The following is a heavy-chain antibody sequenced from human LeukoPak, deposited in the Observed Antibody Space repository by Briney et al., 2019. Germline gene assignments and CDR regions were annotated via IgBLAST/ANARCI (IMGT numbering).Heavy chain of an antibody. CDR2: IIPIFGTT. J-gene: IGHJ4*02. CDR3: ARDRFPDSSGYYYSDY. CDR1: GGTFSNYA. Sequence: SVKVSCKASGGTFSNYAISWVRQAPGHGLECMGGIIPIFGTTNYAQKFQGRVTITTDESTSTAYMELSSLRSEDTAVYYCARDRFPDSSGYYYSDYWGQGTLVTVSS. D-gene: IGHD3-22*01. V-gene: IGHV1-69*05.